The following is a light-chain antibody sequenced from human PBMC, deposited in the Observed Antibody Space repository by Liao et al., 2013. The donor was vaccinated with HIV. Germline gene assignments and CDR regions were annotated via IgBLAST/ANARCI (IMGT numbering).Light chain of an antibody. J-gene: IGLJ2*01. Sequence: SYELTQPPSVSVAPGKTARITCGGNNIGSKSVHWYQQKPGQSPVLVIYQDSKRPSGIPERFSGSNSGNTATLTISGTQAMDEADYYCQSADSSGTVVFGGGTKLTVL. CDR1: NIGSKS. CDR2: QDS. V-gene: IGLV3-21*01. CDR3: QSADSSGTVV.